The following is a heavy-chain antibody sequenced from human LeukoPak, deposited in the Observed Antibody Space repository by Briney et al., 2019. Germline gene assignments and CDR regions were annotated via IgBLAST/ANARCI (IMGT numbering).Heavy chain of an antibody. CDR1: GFTFSNAW. CDR3: THDYGDRGGFDY. J-gene: IGHJ4*02. Sequence: GGSLRLSCAASGFTFSNAWMSWVRQAPGQGLEWVGRLKSKTAGGATDYAAPVKGRFTISRDDSKNTLYLQMNSLKTEDTAVYYCTHDYGDRGGFDYWGQGTLVTVSS. D-gene: IGHD4-17*01. V-gene: IGHV3-15*01. CDR2: LKSKTAGGAT.